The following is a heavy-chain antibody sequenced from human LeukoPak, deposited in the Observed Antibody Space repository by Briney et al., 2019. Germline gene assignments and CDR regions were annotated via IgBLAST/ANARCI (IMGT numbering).Heavy chain of an antibody. CDR1: GFTFSSYG. J-gene: IGHJ4*02. CDR3: AKPYYYGSRSYMDY. D-gene: IGHD3-10*01. Sequence: GGSLRLSCAASGFTFSSYGMHWVRQAPGKGLEWVAVISYDGSNKYYADSVKGRFTISRDNSKNTLYLQMNSLSAEDTAVYYCAKPYYYGSRSYMDYWGQGTLVTVSS. CDR2: ISYDGSNK. V-gene: IGHV3-30*18.